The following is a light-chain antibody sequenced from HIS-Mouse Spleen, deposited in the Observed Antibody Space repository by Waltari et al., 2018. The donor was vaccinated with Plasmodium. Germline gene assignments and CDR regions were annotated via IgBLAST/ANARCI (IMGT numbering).Light chain of an antibody. CDR1: VLAKKY. Sequence: SYELTQPSSVSVSPGQTARTTCSGDVLAKKYARWFQQKPGQAPVPVIYKDSERPSGIPVRCSGSSSGTTVTLTISGAQVEDEADYYGYSAADNNLVFGGGTKLTVL. CDR3: YSAADNNLV. J-gene: IGLJ3*02. V-gene: IGLV3-27*01. CDR2: KDS.